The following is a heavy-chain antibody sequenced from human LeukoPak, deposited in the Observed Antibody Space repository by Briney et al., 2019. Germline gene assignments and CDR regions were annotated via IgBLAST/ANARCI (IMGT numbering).Heavy chain of an antibody. J-gene: IGHJ4*02. CDR3: ARERDGRFFGY. V-gene: IGHV3-7*01. Sequence: PGGSLRLSCAVSGLTFRSFWMSWVRQAPGKGLEWVANINQEGSEKYVVDSVKGRFTISRDNAQNPLHLQMNTLTAEDTAVYYCARERDGRFFGYWGQGTLVTVSS. CDR2: INQEGSEK. CDR1: GLTFRSFW. D-gene: IGHD5-24*01.